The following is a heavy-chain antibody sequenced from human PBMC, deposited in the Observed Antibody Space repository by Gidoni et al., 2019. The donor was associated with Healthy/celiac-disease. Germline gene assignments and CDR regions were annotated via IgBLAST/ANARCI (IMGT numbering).Heavy chain of an antibody. CDR2: INPSGGST. Sequence: QLFQSCAEVNKPGASVTLSCQPAVFTFTSYYMHWVRQAPGQGLEWMGIINPSGGSTSYAQKFQGRVTMTRDTSTSTVYMELSSLRSEDTAVYYCARVGAVAGTIDYWGQGTLVTVSS. D-gene: IGHD6-19*01. V-gene: IGHV1-46*01. J-gene: IGHJ4*02. CDR1: VFTFTSYY. CDR3: ARVGAVAGTIDY.